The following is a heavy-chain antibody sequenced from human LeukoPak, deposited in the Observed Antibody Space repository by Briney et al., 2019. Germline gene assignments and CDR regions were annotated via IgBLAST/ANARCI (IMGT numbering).Heavy chain of an antibody. V-gene: IGHV4-59*04. CDR2: IYHSGST. Sequence: SETLSLTCTVSGGSISSYSWSWIRQPPGKGLEWIGYIYHSGSTYYNPSLKSRVTISVDTSKNQFSLKLSSVTAADTAVYYCARQHGDSFDYWGQGTLVTVSS. CDR1: GGSISSYS. D-gene: IGHD4-17*01. J-gene: IGHJ4*02. CDR3: ARQHGDSFDY.